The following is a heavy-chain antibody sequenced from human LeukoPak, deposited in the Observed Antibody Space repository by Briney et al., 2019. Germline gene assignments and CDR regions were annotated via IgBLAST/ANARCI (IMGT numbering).Heavy chain of an antibody. D-gene: IGHD4-17*01. V-gene: IGHV3-23*01. CDR2: ISGSGGST. CDR1: GFTFSSYA. Sequence: RTGGSLRLSCAASGFTFSSYAMSWVRQAPGKGLEWVSAISGSGGSTYYADSVKGRFTISRDNSKNTLYLQMNSLRAEDTAVYYCAKLNGDHGGFDYWGQGTLVTVSS. J-gene: IGHJ4*02. CDR3: AKLNGDHGGFDY.